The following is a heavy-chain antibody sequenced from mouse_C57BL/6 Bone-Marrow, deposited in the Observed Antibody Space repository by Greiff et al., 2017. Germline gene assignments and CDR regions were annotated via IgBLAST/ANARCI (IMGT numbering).Heavy chain of an antibody. CDR3: ASLTTVVAPYYAMDY. J-gene: IGHJ4*01. D-gene: IGHD1-1*01. V-gene: IGHV14-2*01. CDR1: GFNIKDYY. CDR2: IDPEDGET. Sequence: VQLKESGAELVKPGASVKLSCTASGFNIKDYYMHWVKQRTEQGLEWIGRIDPEDGETKYAPKFQGKATITADTSSNTAYLQLSSLTSEDTAVYYCASLTTVVAPYYAMDYWGQGTSVTVSS.